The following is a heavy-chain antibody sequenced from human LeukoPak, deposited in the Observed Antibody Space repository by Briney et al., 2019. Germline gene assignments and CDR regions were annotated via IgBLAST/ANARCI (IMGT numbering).Heavy chain of an antibody. V-gene: IGHV3-11*03. CDR3: AAGTAADF. J-gene: IGHJ4*02. CDR2: ISSSSSYT. D-gene: IGHD6-13*01. CDR1: GIPFSDYY. Sequence: GGSLRLSCAAPGIPFSDYYMNWIRQAPGKGLEWISYISSSSSYTDYADSVKGRFTISRDNAKSALYLQLNSLRLEDTAVYYCAAGTAADFWGQGTLVTVSS.